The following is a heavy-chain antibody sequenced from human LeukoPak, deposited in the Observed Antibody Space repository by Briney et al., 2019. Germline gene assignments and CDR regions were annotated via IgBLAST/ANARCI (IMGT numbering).Heavy chain of an antibody. Sequence: SETLSLTCTVSGGSISSYYWSWIRQPPGKGLEWIGYIYYSGSTNYNPSLKSRVTISVDTSKNQFSLKLSPVTAADTAVYYCARTTEGGYTYDYFYYYYMDVWGKGPRSPSP. CDR3: ARTTEGGYTYDYFYYYYMDV. V-gene: IGHV4-59*01. D-gene: IGHD5-18*01. CDR1: GGSISSYY. CDR2: IYYSGST. J-gene: IGHJ6*03.